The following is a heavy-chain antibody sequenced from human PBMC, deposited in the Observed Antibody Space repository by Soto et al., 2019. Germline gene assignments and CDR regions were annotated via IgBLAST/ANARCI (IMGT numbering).Heavy chain of an antibody. D-gene: IGHD3-16*02. Sequence: GASLKISCQGSGYSFASYWIGWVRQMPGKDLEWMGIIYPGDSDTRYSPSFQGQVTISADKSLRTAYLQWTSLKASDTALYYCARTRSLSHGFYCDGMDVWSQGTTVTVSS. CDR3: ARTRSLSHGFYCDGMDV. V-gene: IGHV5-51*01. J-gene: IGHJ6*02. CDR1: GYSFASYW. CDR2: IYPGDSDT.